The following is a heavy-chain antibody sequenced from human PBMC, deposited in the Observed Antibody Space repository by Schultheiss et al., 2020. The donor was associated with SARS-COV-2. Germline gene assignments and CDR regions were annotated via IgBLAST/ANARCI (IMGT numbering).Heavy chain of an antibody. CDR3: ARLYANSGCPR. J-gene: IGHJ4*02. Sequence: GGSLRLSCAASGFTFSSYEMNWVRQAPGKGLEWVSSISSSSSYIYYADSVKGRFTISRDNAKNSLYLQMNSLRAEDTAVYYCARLYANSGCPRWGQGTLVTVSS. D-gene: IGHD6-19*01. V-gene: IGHV3-21*01. CDR1: GFTFSSYE. CDR2: ISSSSSYI.